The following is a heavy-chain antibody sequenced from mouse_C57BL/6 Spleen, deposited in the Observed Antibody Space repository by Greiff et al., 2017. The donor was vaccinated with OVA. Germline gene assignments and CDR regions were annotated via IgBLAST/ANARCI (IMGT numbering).Heavy chain of an antibody. J-gene: IGHJ4*01. Sequence: VKLMESGPGLVAPSQSLSITCTVSGFSLTSYGVHWVRQPPGKGLEWLVVIWSDGSTTSNSALKSRLSISKDNSKSQVFLKMNSLQTDDTAMYYCARHRDYDEGYAMDYWGQGTSVTVSS. CDR1: GFSLTSYG. CDR3: ARHRDYDEGYAMDY. V-gene: IGHV2-6-1*01. CDR2: IWSDGST. D-gene: IGHD2-4*01.